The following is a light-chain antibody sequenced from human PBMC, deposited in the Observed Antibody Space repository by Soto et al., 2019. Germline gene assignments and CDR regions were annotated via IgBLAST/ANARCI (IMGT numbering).Light chain of an antibody. Sequence: EVVLTQSPGTLSLSPGERASLSCRASQSVSTSYLAWYQRKPGQAPRLLIYGTSSRATGSPDRFSGSGSGTDFTLTISRLEPEDFAVYYCQQYGGSPPYTFGQGTKLEMK. CDR2: GTS. CDR1: QSVSTSY. V-gene: IGKV3-20*01. J-gene: IGKJ2*01. CDR3: QQYGGSPPYT.